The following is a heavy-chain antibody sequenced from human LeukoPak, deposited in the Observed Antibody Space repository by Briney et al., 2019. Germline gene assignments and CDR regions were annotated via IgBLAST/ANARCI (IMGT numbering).Heavy chain of an antibody. CDR2: IYSGGST. J-gene: IGHJ4*02. CDR1: GFTVSSNY. CDR3: ASQDDYGGNQGVFDY. V-gene: IGHV3-66*04. D-gene: IGHD4-23*01. Sequence: PGGSLRLSCAASGFTVSSNYMSWVRQAPGKGLEWVSVIYSGGSTYYADSVKGRFTISRDNSKNTLYLQMNSLRAEDTAVYYCASQDDYGGNQGVFDYWGQGTLVTVSS.